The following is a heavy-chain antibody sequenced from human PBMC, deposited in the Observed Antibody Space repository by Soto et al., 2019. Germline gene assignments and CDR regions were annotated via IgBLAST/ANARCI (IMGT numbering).Heavy chain of an antibody. Sequence: QVQLVQSGAEVKKPGSSVKVSCKASGGTFSSYAISWVRQAPRQGLEWMGGIIPIFGTANYAQKFQGRVTITADESTSTAYMELSSLRSEDTAVYYCARARRIVATSNYGMDVWGQGTTVTVSS. CDR1: GGTFSSYA. CDR2: IIPIFGTA. CDR3: ARARRIVATSNYGMDV. V-gene: IGHV1-69*01. D-gene: IGHD5-12*01. J-gene: IGHJ6*02.